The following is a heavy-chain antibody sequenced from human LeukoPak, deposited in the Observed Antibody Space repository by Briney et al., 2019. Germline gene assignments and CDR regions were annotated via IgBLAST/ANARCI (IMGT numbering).Heavy chain of an antibody. J-gene: IGHJ6*03. D-gene: IGHD6-25*01. Sequence: SGGSLRLSCTASGFSFGDYAMSWFRQAPGKGLEWVAVISHDGGNKYYTDSVKGRFTVSRDNSRNTVYMHMNSLRPNDTALYYCARDPRIAAAGTTAYDYFFHMDVWGKGTTVIVSS. CDR1: GFSFGDYA. CDR2: ISHDGGNK. CDR3: ARDPRIAAAGTTAYDYFFHMDV. V-gene: IGHV3-30*04.